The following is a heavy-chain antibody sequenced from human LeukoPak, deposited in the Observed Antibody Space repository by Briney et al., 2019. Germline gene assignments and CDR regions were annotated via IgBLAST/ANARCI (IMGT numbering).Heavy chain of an antibody. V-gene: IGHV1-8*01. CDR2: MNPNSGNT. J-gene: IGHJ5*02. CDR3: ARGGITMVRGAPKQFDP. D-gene: IGHD3-10*01. Sequence: AASVKVSFKASGYTLTSYDINWVRQATGQGLEWMGWMNPNSGNTGYAQKFQGRVTTTRNTSISTAYMELSSLRSEDTAVYYCARGGITMVRGAPKQFDPWGQGTLVTVSS. CDR1: GYTLTSYD.